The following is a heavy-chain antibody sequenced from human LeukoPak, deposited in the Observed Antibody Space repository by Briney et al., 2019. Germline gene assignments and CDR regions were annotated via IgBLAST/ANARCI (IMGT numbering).Heavy chain of an antibody. CDR3: ARLDGYNSPFLYYYYGMDV. V-gene: IGHV5-51*01. J-gene: IGHJ6*02. CDR1: GYSFTSYW. CDR2: IYPGDSDT. Sequence: GESLKISCKGSGYSFTSYWIGWVRQIPGKGLEWVGIIYPGDSDTRYSPSFQGQVPISADKSISTAYLQWSSLKASDTAMYYCARLDGYNSPFLYYYYGMDVWGQGTTVTVSS. D-gene: IGHD5-24*01.